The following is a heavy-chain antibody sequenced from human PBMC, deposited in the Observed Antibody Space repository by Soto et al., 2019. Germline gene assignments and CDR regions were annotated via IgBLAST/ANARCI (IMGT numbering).Heavy chain of an antibody. CDR2: IRSKVYGGTT. CDR1: GFTFGDYP. CDR3: TRAGSLYYYGSGTKY. V-gene: IGHV3-49*03. Sequence: GGSLRLSCTASGFTFGDYPMSWFRQAPGKGLEWVGFIRSKVYGGTTEYAASVKGRFTISRDDSKNIAYLQMNSLKTEDTAVYYCTRAGSLYYYGSGTKYWGQGTLVTVSS. J-gene: IGHJ4*02. D-gene: IGHD3-10*01.